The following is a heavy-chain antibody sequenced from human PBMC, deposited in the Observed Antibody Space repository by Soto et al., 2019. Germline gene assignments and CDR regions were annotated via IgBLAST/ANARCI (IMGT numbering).Heavy chain of an antibody. CDR1: GLTFRNSG. J-gene: IGHJ4*02. CDR2: IWFDGSNK. CDR3: AKDRSVSHLDY. D-gene: IGHD4-4*01. Sequence: PVGSLRLSCAASGLTFRNSGFHWVRQAPGRGLEWVAVIWFDGSNKYYVDSVKGRFAISKDNSKNMLYLQMDSLRAEDTAVYFCAKDRSVSHLDYWGQGSLVTVSS. V-gene: IGHV3-33*06.